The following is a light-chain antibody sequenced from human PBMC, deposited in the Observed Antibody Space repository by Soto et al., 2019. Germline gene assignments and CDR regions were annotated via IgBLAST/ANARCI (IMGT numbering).Light chain of an antibody. CDR3: RLPAQLLVE. Sequence: DIVMTQSPISLPVTLGQPASISCRSSQSLLYSDGNTYLSWFQQRPGQSPRRLIYKVSNRDSGVPDRFSGSGSGTDFRREFCTVEAEDVGFRSSRLPAQLLVEFRGGTKVDIK. CDR1: QSLLYSDGNTY. J-gene: IGKJ4*02. V-gene: IGKV2-30*01. CDR2: KVS.